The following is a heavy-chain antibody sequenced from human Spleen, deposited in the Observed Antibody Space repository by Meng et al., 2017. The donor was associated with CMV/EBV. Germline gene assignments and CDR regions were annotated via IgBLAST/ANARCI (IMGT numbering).Heavy chain of an antibody. J-gene: IGHJ4*02. CDR1: GGTFSSYA. CDR3: ARGPYGATPREYYFDY. D-gene: IGHD5-24*01. V-gene: IGHV1-69*12. CDR2: IIPIFGTA. Sequence: VRLVQSREELKKPGASVKVSCKASGGTFSSYAISWVRQAPGQGLEWMGGIIPIFGTANYAQKFQGRVTITADESTSTAYMELSSLRSEDTAVYYCARGPYGATPREYYFDYWGQGTLVTVSS.